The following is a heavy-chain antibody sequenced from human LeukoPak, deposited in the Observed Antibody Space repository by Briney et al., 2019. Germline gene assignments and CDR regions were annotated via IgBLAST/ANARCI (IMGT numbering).Heavy chain of an antibody. CDR3: ARVGARPRYFDY. Sequence: SQTLSLTCTVSGGSISSGTYYWYWIRRPAGKGLEWIGSIYHSGSTYYNPSLMSRVTISVDTSKNQFSLKLSSVTAADTAVYYCARVGARPRYFDYWGQGTLVTVSS. CDR2: IYHSGST. V-gene: IGHV4-61*02. CDR1: GGSISSGTYY. J-gene: IGHJ4*02. D-gene: IGHD6-6*01.